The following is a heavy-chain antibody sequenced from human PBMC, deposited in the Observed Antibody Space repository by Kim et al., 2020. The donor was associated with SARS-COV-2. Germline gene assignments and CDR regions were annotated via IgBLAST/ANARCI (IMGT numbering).Heavy chain of an antibody. J-gene: IGHJ4*02. V-gene: IGHV3-48*02. CDR2: ISGSGSPI. CDR1: GFTFNTFS. D-gene: IGHD4-4*01. Sequence: GGSLRLSCVASGFTFNTFSMNWVRQAPGKGLEWVSYISGSGSPIYYADSVKGRFTISRDNARNSLFLQMNSLRDEDTAVYYCETDLQENVAYWGQGTLVT. CDR3: ETDLQENVAY.